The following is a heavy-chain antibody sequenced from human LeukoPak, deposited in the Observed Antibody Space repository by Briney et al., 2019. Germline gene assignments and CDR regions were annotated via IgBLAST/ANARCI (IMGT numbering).Heavy chain of an antibody. CDR2: IYYSGST. CDR3: ARQQFGVFGWFDP. Sequence: ETLSLTWTEPGGAIRSYYWSWIRQPTGKGLEWIGYIYYSGSTNYNPSLKSRVTISVDTSKNQFSLKLSSVTAADTAVYYCARQQFGVFGWFDPWGQGTLVTISS. V-gene: IGHV4-59*08. D-gene: IGHD3-16*01. CDR1: GGAIRSYY. J-gene: IGHJ5*02.